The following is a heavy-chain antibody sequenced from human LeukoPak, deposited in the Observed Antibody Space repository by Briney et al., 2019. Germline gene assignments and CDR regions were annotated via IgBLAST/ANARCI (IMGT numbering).Heavy chain of an antibody. CDR2: INHSGST. J-gene: IGHJ4*02. CDR1: GESFSPYY. D-gene: IGHD2-21*02. CDR3: ARGGFYCGGDCYVDY. Sequence: PSETLSLTCAVYGESFSPYYWSWIRQPPGKGLEWIGEINHSGSTNYNPSLKSRVTISVDTSKNQFSLRLSSVTAADTAVYYCARGGFYCGGDCYVDYWGQGTLVTVSS. V-gene: IGHV4-34*01.